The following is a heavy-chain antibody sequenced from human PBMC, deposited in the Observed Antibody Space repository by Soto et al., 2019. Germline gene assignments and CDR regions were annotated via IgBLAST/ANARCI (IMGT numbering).Heavy chain of an antibody. D-gene: IGHD2-8*01. J-gene: IGHJ6*02. CDR3: AKGVGYCTNGVCYEGDDYYYGMDV. CDR1: GFTFSSYA. CDR2: ISGSGGST. Sequence: PGGSLRLSCAASGFTFSSYAMSWVRQAPGKGLEWVSAISGSGGSTYYADSVKGRFTISRDNSKNTLYLQMNSLRAEDTAVYYCAKGVGYCTNGVCYEGDDYYYGMDVWGQGTTVTVS. V-gene: IGHV3-23*01.